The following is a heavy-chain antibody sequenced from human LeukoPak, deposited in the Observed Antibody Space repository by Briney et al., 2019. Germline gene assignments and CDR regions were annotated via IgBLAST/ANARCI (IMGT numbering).Heavy chain of an antibody. D-gene: IGHD3-10*01. CDR2: IYYSGST. Sequence: PSETLSLTCTVSGGSISSHYWSWIRQPPGKGLEWIGYIYYSGSTNYNPSLKSRVTISVDTSKNQFSLQLNSVTPEDTAVYYCARTSGGDFDYWGQGTLVTVSS. CDR1: GGSISSHY. J-gene: IGHJ4*02. CDR3: ARTSGGDFDY. V-gene: IGHV4-59*11.